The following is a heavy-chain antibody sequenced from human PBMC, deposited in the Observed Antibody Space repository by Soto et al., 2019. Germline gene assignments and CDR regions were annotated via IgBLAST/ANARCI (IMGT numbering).Heavy chain of an antibody. Sequence: AAVKVSCKASGYTFTSYYMHWVRRAPGQGLEWMGIINPSGGSTSYAQKFQGRVTMTRDTSTSTVYMELSSLRSEDTAVYYCARTVSSSSLGYYYGMDVWGQGTTVTVSS. V-gene: IGHV1-46*01. D-gene: IGHD3-22*01. CDR3: ARTVSSSSLGYYYGMDV. CDR1: GYTFTSYY. CDR2: INPSGGST. J-gene: IGHJ6*02.